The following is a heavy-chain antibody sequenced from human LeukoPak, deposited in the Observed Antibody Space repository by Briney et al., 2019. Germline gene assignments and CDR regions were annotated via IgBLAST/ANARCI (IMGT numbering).Heavy chain of an antibody. D-gene: IGHD1-7*01. CDR1: CGSISSYY. J-gene: IGHJ4*02. CDR3: ARWSGTRSDY. CDR2: IYYSGST. Sequence: SETLSLTCTVSCGSISSYYWSWIRQPPGKGLEWIGYIYYSGSTNYNPSLKSRVTISVDTSKNQFSLKLSSVTAADTAVYYCARWSGTRSDYWGQGTLVTVSS. V-gene: IGHV4-59*01.